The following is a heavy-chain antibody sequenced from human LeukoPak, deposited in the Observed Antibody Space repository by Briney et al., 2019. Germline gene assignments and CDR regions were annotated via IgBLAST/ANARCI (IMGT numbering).Heavy chain of an antibody. V-gene: IGHV3-49*04. CDR1: GFTFGDYA. J-gene: IGHJ4*02. Sequence: GGSLRLSCTASGFTFGDYAMGWVRQAPGKGLEWVGFIRSKAYGGTTEYAASVKGRFTISRDDSKSIAYLQMNSLKTEDTAVYYCTRDRNDYGSGSYYNDYWGQGTLVTVSS. D-gene: IGHD3-10*01. CDR3: TRDRNDYGSGSYYNDY. CDR2: IRSKAYGGTT.